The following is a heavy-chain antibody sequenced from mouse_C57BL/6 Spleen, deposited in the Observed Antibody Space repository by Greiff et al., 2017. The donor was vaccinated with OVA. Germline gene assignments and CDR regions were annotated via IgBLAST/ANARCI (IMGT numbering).Heavy chain of an antibody. J-gene: IGHJ1*03. Sequence: QVQLQQSGAELVKPGASVKLSCKASGYTFTSYWMHWVKQRPGRGLEWIGRIDPNSGGTKYNEKFKSKATLTVDKPSSTAYIQLSSLTSEDSAVYYCAGYYGSSHWYFDVWGTGTTVTVSS. CDR3: AGYYGSSHWYFDV. CDR2: IDPNSGGT. D-gene: IGHD1-1*01. V-gene: IGHV1-72*01. CDR1: GYTFTSYW.